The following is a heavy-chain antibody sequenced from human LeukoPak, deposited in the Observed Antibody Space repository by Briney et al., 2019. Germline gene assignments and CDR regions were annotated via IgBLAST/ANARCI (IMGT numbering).Heavy chain of an antibody. CDR3: ARRWGNIVGVTYEY. V-gene: IGHV4-39*01. D-gene: IGHD3-16*01. CDR2: IYYTGST. J-gene: IGHJ4*02. Sequence: SETLSLTCTISGSSITSVSHYWGWIRQPPGKGLEWIGDIYYTGSTYYSPSLRSRVTMSVHTSENQFSLRLNSVTTVDTAVYYCARRWGNIVGVTYEYWGQGTLVTVSS. CDR1: GSSITSVSHY.